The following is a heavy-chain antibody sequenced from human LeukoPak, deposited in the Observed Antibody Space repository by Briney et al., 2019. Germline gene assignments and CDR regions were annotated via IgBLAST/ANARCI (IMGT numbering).Heavy chain of an antibody. CDR2: IFYSGST. V-gene: IGHV4-59*01. Sequence: SETLSLTCSVSGDSIIGYYWGWIRQPPGKGLEWIGYIFYSGSTNYNPSLKSRVTISVDTSKNQFSLKMSSVTAADTAVYYCARVFSYPLRAPFDPWGQGTLVTVSS. CDR3: ARVFSYPLRAPFDP. D-gene: IGHD3-3*01. CDR1: GDSIIGYY. J-gene: IGHJ5*02.